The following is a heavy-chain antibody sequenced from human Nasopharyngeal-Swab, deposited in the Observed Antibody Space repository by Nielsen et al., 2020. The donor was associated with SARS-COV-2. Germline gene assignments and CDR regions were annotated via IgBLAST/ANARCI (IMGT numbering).Heavy chain of an antibody. CDR2: ISSSGSTI. D-gene: IGHD2-2*01. V-gene: IGHV3-11*04. Sequence: GGSLRLSCAASGFTFSDYYMSWIRQAPGKGLEWVSYISSSGSTIYYADSVKGRFTISRDNAKNSLYLQMNSLRAEDTAVYYCATKVVPAAEYYYYYYMDVWGKGTTVTVSS. J-gene: IGHJ6*03. CDR1: GFTFSDYY. CDR3: ATKVVPAAEYYYYYYMDV.